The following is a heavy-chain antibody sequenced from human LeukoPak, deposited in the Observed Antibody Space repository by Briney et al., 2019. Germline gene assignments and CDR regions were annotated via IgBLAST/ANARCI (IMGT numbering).Heavy chain of an antibody. D-gene: IGHD6-13*01. CDR2: INSDGSST. CDR3: ARRRGIAAAGTGFGP. CDR1: GCTFSSYW. J-gene: IGHJ5*02. Sequence: GGSLRLSCAASGCTFSSYWMHWVRQAPGKGLVWVSRINSDGSSTSYADSVNVRFTISRDNAKNTLYPQMTSVTAEDTGVYDCARRRGIAAAGTGFGPWGRGTLVTVSS. V-gene: IGHV3-74*01.